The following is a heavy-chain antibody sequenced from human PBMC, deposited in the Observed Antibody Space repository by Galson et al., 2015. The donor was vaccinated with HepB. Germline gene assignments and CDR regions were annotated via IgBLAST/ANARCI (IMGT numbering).Heavy chain of an antibody. V-gene: IGHV3-23*01. CDR3: AKFVTGPRVDWFDP. CDR2: ISGSGGST. Sequence: SLRLCCAASGFTFSSYAISWVRQAPGKGLEWVSAISGSGGSTYYADSVKGRFTISRDNSKNTLYLQMNSLRAEDTAVYYCAKFVTGPRVDWFDPWGQGTLVTVSS. CDR1: GFTFSSYA. D-gene: IGHD1-20*01. J-gene: IGHJ5*02.